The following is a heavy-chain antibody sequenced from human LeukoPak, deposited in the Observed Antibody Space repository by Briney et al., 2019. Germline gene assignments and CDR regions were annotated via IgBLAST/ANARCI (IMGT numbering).Heavy chain of an antibody. V-gene: IGHV3-23*01. D-gene: IGHD3-10*01. Sequence: GGSLRLSCAASGFTFSNFDMHWVRQAPGKGLECVSTISGSGVGAYYADSVKGRFTISRDNSNNTLYLQMNSLRAEDTAVYYCAKADYYDFDSWGQGTLVTVSS. CDR2: ISGSGVGA. CDR3: AKADYYDFDS. J-gene: IGHJ4*02. CDR1: GFTFSNFD.